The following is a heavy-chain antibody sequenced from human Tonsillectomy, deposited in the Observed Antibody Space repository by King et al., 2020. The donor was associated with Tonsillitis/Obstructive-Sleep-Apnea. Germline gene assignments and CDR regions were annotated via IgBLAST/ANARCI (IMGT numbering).Heavy chain of an antibody. V-gene: IGHV3-23*04. CDR2: ISGSAGST. J-gene: IGHJ2*01. Sequence: EVQLVESGGGLEQPGGSLRLSCAASGFTFSIYAMGWVRQAPGKGLEWVSVISGSAGSTYYADSVKGRFSISRDNSKNTVYLQMNSLIAEDTAVYYCEKTRDWYFDVWGRGTLVTVSS. CDR3: EKTRDWYFDV. CDR1: GFTFSIYA.